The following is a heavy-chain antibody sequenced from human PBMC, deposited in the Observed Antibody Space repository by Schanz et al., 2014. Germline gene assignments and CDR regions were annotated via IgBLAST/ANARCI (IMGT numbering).Heavy chain of an antibody. J-gene: IGHJ4*02. CDR1: GFTFGSYA. CDR2: ISDSSSYI. V-gene: IGHV3-21*04. CDR3: AKGQLLSYYFDY. D-gene: IGHD2-21*01. Sequence: EVRLLESGGGLVQPGGSLRLSCVGSGFTFGSYAMNWVRQAPGKGLEWVSSISDSSSYIYYADSVKGRFTISRDNAKNSLYLQMSSLRAEDTAVYYCAKGQLLSYYFDYWGQGTLVTVSS.